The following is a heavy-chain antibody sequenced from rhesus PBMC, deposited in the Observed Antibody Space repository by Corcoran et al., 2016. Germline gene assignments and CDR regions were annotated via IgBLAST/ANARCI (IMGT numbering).Heavy chain of an antibody. D-gene: IGHD3-3*01. CDR1: GGSISSNY. Sequence: QLQLQESGPGLVKPSETLSLTCAVSGGSISSNYWSWIRQPPGTGLEGSGRIAGSGGRPDNNPTRKSRVTISTDTSKNQVSLKLSSVTAADTAVYYCARDRVTIFGVVITFDYWGQGVLVTVSS. V-gene: IGHV4-173*01. CDR3: ARDRVTIFGVVITFDY. CDR2: IAGSGGRP. J-gene: IGHJ4*01.